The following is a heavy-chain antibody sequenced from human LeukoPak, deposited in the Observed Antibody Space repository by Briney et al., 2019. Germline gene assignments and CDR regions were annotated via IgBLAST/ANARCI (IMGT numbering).Heavy chain of an antibody. J-gene: IGHJ5*02. CDR2: ISAYNGNT. V-gene: IGHV1-18*01. CDR1: GYTFTSYG. D-gene: IGHD3-22*01. CDR3: ARSRRITMIVVVSNWFDP. Sequence: ASVKVSCKASGYTFTSYGISWVRQAPGQGLEWMGWISAYNGNTNYAQKLQGRVTMTRDTSISTAYMELSRLRSDDTAVYYCARSRRITMIVVVSNWFDPWGQGTLVTVSS.